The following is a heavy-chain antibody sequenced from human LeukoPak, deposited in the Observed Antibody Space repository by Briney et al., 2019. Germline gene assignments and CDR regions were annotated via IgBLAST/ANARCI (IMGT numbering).Heavy chain of an antibody. CDR2: IYTSGST. D-gene: IGHD6-19*01. Sequence: SETLSLTCTVSGGSISSYYWSWIRQPAGKGLEWLGHIYTSGSTNYNPSLKSRVTMSVDTSKNQFSLKLSSVTAADTAVYYCARAYAVAAPFDYWGQGTLVTASS. CDR3: ARAYAVAAPFDY. V-gene: IGHV4-4*07. CDR1: GGSISSYY. J-gene: IGHJ4*02.